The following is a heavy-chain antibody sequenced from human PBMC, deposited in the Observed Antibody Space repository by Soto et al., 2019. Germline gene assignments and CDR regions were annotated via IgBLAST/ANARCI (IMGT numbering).Heavy chain of an antibody. CDR2: ISGSGGST. CDR3: AKRSVASGWFDP. D-gene: IGHD6-19*01. V-gene: IGHV3-23*01. Sequence: EVQLLESGGGLVQPGGSLRLSCAASGFTFSSYAMSWVRQAPWKGLEWVSAISGSGGSTYYADSVKGRFTISRDNSKNTLYLQMNSLRAEDTAVYYCAKRSVASGWFDPWGQGTLVTVSS. CDR1: GFTFSSYA. J-gene: IGHJ5*02.